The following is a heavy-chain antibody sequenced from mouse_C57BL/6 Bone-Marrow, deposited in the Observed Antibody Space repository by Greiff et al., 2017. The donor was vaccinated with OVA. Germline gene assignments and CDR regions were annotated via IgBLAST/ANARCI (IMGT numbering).Heavy chain of an antibody. D-gene: IGHD2-10*02. CDR3: ARGGYCNYYFDY. J-gene: IGHJ2*01. CDR2: ISAGGRYP. Sequence: EVKLVESGGGLVKPGGSLKLSCAASGFTFSSYAMSWVRQTPEKGLEWVATISAGGRYPYYPDNVKGRFTISTANAKNNLYLQMSQLNSDDKAMYYCARGGYCNYYFDYWGQGTTLTVSS. CDR1: GFTFSSYA. V-gene: IGHV5-4*03.